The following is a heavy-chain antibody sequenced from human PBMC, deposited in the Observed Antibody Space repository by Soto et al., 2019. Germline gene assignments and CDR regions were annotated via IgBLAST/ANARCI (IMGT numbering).Heavy chain of an antibody. Sequence: QAQLVESGGGAVQPGRSLRLSCAAPGFIFNIYGMHWVRQAPGKGLEWVAVISYDGRSKYYADSVKGRFTVSRDNSNDTVYLQLNSLRAEDTAVYYCAKDTFAYCSGGSFVYYYGMDVWGQGATVTVSS. V-gene: IGHV3-30*18. D-gene: IGHD2-15*01. CDR3: AKDTFAYCSGGSFVYYYGMDV. CDR1: GFIFNIYG. CDR2: ISYDGRSK. J-gene: IGHJ6*02.